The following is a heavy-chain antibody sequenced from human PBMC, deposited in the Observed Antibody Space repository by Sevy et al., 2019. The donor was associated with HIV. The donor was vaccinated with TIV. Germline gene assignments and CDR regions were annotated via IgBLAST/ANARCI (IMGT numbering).Heavy chain of an antibody. J-gene: IGHJ6*02. D-gene: IGHD1-26*01. CDR3: VRGAVGYYGMDV. V-gene: IGHV3-21*01. CDR1: GFTFTTYS. Sequence: GGSLRLSCVGSGFTFTTYSMNWVRQAPGKGLEWVSSISSSSSDIWNSDSVKGRFTVSRDNAKNSQYLQMNRLRGEDTAVYYCVRGAVGYYGMDVWGQRTTVTVSS. CDR2: ISSSSSDI.